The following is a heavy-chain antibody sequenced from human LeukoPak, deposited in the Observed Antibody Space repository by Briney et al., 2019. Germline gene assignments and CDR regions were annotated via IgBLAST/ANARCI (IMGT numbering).Heavy chain of an antibody. CDR2: ISSSGSTI. V-gene: IGHV3-11*04. CDR3: ARDLDTAMVSPLVY. D-gene: IGHD5-18*01. J-gene: IGHJ4*02. CDR1: GFTFSDYY. Sequence: GGSLRLSCAAPGFTFSDYYMSWIRQAPGKGLEWVSYISSSGSTIYYADSVKGRFTISRDNAKNSLYLQMNSLRAEDTAVYYCARDLDTAMVSPLVYWGQGTLVTVSS.